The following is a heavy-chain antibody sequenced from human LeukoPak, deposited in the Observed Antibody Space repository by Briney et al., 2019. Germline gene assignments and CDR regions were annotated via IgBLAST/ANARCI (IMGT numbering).Heavy chain of an antibody. D-gene: IGHD3-10*01. V-gene: IGHV3-7*01. J-gene: IGHJ4*02. CDR3: ARDAGRVYYDL. CDR2: IDKHGSGK. Sequence: GGPLSLLCVASGFPYRISWVTWVRQAPGKGLEWVANIDKHGSGKYYVDSVKGRFAISRDYASNSVFLQMDSLRAEDTSFYYCARDAGRVYYDLWGQGTPVTVSS. CDR1: GFPYRISW.